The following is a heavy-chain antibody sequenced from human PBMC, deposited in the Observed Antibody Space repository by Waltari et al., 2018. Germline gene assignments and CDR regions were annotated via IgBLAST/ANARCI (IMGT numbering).Heavy chain of an antibody. Sequence: QVQLQESGPGLVKPSETLSLTCAVSGYSISSGYYWCWIRQPPGKGLEWIGSIYHSGSTYYNPSLKSRVTISVDTSKNQFSLKLSSVTAADTAVYYCAGLSIVGAPDAFDIWGQGTMVTVSS. CDR3: AGLSIVGAPDAFDI. CDR2: IYHSGST. V-gene: IGHV4-38-2*01. J-gene: IGHJ3*02. D-gene: IGHD1-26*01. CDR1: GYSISSGYY.